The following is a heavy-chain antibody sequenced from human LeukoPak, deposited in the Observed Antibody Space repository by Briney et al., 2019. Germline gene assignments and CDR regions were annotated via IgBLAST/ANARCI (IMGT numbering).Heavy chain of an antibody. Sequence: SETLSLTCTVSGGSISSYYWSWIRQPPGKGLEWIGYIYYSGSTNCNPSVKSRVAMSVDTSEKQFSLKLSSLTAADTAVYYCARGGTAVIAPYAFDIWGQGTMATVSS. V-gene: IGHV4-59*01. CDR2: IYYSGST. CDR1: GGSISSYY. J-gene: IGHJ3*02. D-gene: IGHD4-23*01. CDR3: ARGGTAVIAPYAFDI.